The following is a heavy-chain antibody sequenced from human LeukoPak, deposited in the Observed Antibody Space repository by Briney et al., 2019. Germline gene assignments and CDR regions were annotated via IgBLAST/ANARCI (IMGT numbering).Heavy chain of an antibody. D-gene: IGHD3-9*01. CDR1: GYTFTSYD. V-gene: IGHV1-8*01. CDR3: ARAPSPRRYFDWLLSRRSFDY. CDR2: MNPNSGNT. Sequence: GASVKVSCKASGYTFTSYDINWMRQATGQGLEWMGWMNPNSGNTGYAQKFQGRVTMTRNTSISTAYMELSSLRSEDTAVYYCARAPSPRRYFDWLLSRRSFDYWGQGTLVSLSS. J-gene: IGHJ4*02.